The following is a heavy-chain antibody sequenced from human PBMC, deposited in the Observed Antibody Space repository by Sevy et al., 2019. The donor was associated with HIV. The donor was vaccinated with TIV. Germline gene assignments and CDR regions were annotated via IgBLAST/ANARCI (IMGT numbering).Heavy chain of an antibody. CDR3: AGENAWGRGYS. J-gene: IGHJ4*02. V-gene: IGHV4-59*08. CDR2: IYYNGHI. Sequence: SETLSLTCTVSGGSITSLYWNWIRQPPGKGLEWIANIYYNGHINYNPSLKSRVTLSLDTSKNQFSLRLSSVTAADTAMYYCAGENAWGRGYSWGQRTLVTVSS. CDR1: GGSITSLY. D-gene: IGHD1-26*01.